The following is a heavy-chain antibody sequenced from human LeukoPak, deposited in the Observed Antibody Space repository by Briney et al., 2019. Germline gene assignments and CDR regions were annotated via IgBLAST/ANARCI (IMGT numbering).Heavy chain of an antibody. V-gene: IGHV3-48*01. CDR2: ISSSSSTI. D-gene: IGHD1-26*01. CDR3: ATTSGGPVDY. CDR1: GFTFSSYS. Sequence: QPGGFLRLSCAASGFTFSSYSMNWVRQAPGKGLEWVSYISSSSSTIYYADSVKGRFTISRDNAKNSLYLQMNSLRAEDTAVYYCATTSGGPVDYWGQGTLVTVSS. J-gene: IGHJ4*02.